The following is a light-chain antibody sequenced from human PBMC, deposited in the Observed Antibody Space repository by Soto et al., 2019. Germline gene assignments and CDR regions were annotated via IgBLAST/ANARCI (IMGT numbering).Light chain of an antibody. CDR3: QQYNNWPSIT. Sequence: IVMTHSPATLSVSPGEIATLSFRAIHSLSSNLAWYQQKPCQAPRLLIYGSSTRATGIPARFSGSGSGTEFTLTISSLQSEDFAVYYCQQYNNWPSITFGQGTRLEIK. CDR2: GSS. CDR1: HSLSSN. V-gene: IGKV3-15*01. J-gene: IGKJ5*01.